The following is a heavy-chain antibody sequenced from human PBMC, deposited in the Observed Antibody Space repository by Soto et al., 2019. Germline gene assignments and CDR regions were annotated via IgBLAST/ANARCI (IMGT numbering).Heavy chain of an antibody. V-gene: IGHV3-23*01. J-gene: IGHJ4*02. CDR3: AKDLSGGSCYSLDY. Sequence: GGSLRLSCAASGFTFSSYAMSWVRQAPGKGLEWVSAISGSGGSTYYADSVKGRFTISRDNSKNTLYLQMNSLRAEDTAVYYCAKDLSGGSCYSLDYWGQGTLVTVSS. CDR2: ISGSGGST. D-gene: IGHD2-15*01. CDR1: GFTFSSYA.